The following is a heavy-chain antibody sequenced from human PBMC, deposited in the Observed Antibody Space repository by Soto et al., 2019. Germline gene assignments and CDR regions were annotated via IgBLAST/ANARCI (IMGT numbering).Heavy chain of an antibody. CDR1: GYTFTSNY. J-gene: IGHJ3*02. V-gene: IGHV1-46*03. CDR3: AREHVVPAAMGRAFDI. D-gene: IGHD2-2*01. CDR2: INPSGGST. Sequence: ASVKVSCKESGYTFTSNYMHWVRQDPGQGLEWMGIINPSGGSTSYAQKFQGRVTMTRDTSTSTVYMELSSLRSEDTAVYYCAREHVVPAAMGRAFDIWGQGTMVTVSS.